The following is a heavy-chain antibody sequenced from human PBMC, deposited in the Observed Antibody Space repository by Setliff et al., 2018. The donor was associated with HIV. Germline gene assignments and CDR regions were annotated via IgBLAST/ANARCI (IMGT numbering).Heavy chain of an antibody. D-gene: IGHD5-12*01. CDR2: MYTSGST. J-gene: IGHJ4*02. Sequence: PSETLSLTCTVSGGSISSGTYHWSWIRQPAGKGLEWIGHMYTSGSTNYNPSLKSRVIISVDTSKNQFSLRLSSVTAADTAIYYCARQVSIPGVAITPVDYWGQGALVTVSS. V-gene: IGHV4-61*09. CDR3: ARQVSIPGVAITPVDY. CDR1: GGSISSGTYH.